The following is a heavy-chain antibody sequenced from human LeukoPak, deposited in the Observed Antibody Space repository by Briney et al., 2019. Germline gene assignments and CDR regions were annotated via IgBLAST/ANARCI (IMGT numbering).Heavy chain of an antibody. CDR2: ISSSSSYI. CDR1: GFTLSSCS. Sequence: PGGSLRLSCAASGFTLSSCSMNWVRQAPGKGLEWVSSISSSSSYIYYADSVKGRFTISRDNAKNSLYLQMNSLRAEDTAVYYCARGPYYYDSSGYSNYWGQGTLVTVSS. J-gene: IGHJ4*02. CDR3: ARGPYYYDSSGYSNY. V-gene: IGHV3-21*01. D-gene: IGHD3-22*01.